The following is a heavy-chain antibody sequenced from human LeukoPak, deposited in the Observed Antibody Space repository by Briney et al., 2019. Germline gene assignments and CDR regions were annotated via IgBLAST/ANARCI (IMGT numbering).Heavy chain of an antibody. Sequence: SVKVSCKASGGTFSSYAISWVRQAPGQGLEWMGGIIPIFGTANYAQKFQGRVTITADGSTSTAYMELSSLRSEDTAVYYCAAPDYDFWSGYYRPQGYYGMDVWGQGTTVTVSS. V-gene: IGHV1-69*13. J-gene: IGHJ6*02. D-gene: IGHD3-3*01. CDR1: GGTFSSYA. CDR2: IIPIFGTA. CDR3: AAPDYDFWSGYYRPQGYYGMDV.